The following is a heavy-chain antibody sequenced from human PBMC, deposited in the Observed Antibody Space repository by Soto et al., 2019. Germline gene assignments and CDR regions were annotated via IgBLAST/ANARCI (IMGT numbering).Heavy chain of an antibody. Sequence: EVQLVESGGGLVQPGGSLRLSCAASGFTFSGYNMNWVRQAPGKGLVWVSYFSSSSSTTYYADSVKGRFTISRDNAKNSLYLQMNSLRAEDTAVYYCAGAACSGGSCYGNFDLWGRGTLVTVSS. D-gene: IGHD2-15*01. CDR1: GFTFSGYN. CDR2: FSSSSSTT. J-gene: IGHJ2*01. V-gene: IGHV3-48*01. CDR3: AGAACSGGSCYGNFDL.